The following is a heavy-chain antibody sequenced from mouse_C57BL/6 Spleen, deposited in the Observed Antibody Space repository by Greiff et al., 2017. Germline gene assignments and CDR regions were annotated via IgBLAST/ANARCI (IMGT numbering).Heavy chain of an antibody. Sequence: EVHLVESGGGLVKPGGSLKLSCAASGFTFSDYGMHWVRQAPEKGLEWVAYISSGSSTIYYADTVKGRFTISRDNAKNTLFLQMTSLRSEDTAMYYCAGGLRLGYYFDYWGQGTTLTVSS. CDR1: GFTFSDYG. CDR3: AGGLRLGYYFDY. D-gene: IGHD2-2*01. CDR2: ISSGSSTI. V-gene: IGHV5-17*01. J-gene: IGHJ2*01.